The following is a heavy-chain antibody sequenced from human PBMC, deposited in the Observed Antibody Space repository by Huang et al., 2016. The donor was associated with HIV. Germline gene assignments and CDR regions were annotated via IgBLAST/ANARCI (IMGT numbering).Heavy chain of an antibody. J-gene: IGHJ4*02. D-gene: IGHD3-22*01. CDR3: ARDPRIQSWLNFFDY. V-gene: IGHV3-74*01. CDR2: INSDGSST. Sequence: EVQLVESGGGLVQPGGSLRLSCAASGFSISSYWMHWVRQAPGKGRVCVAGINSDGSSTSYADSVKGRVTISRDNAKNTLYLQMNSLRAEDTAVYYCARDPRIQSWLNFFDYWGQGTLVSVSS. CDR1: GFSISSYW.